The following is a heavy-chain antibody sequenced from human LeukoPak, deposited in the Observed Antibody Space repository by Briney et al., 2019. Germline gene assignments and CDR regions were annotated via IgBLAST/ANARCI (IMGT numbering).Heavy chain of an antibody. D-gene: IGHD6-19*01. CDR2: INPNSGGT. CDR1: GYTFTGYY. J-gene: IGHJ4*02. Sequence: GASVKVSCKASGYTFTGYYMHRVRQAPVQGLEWMGRINPNSGGTNYAQKFQGRVTMTRDTSISTAYMELSRLRSDDTAVYYCVGIAVAGSKVYWGQGTLVTVSS. V-gene: IGHV1-2*06. CDR3: VGIAVAGSKVY.